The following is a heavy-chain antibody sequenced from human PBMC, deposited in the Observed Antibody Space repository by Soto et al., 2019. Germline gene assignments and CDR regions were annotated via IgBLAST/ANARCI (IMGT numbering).Heavy chain of an antibody. V-gene: IGHV3-66*01. D-gene: IGHD6-19*01. J-gene: IGHJ4*02. Sequence: EVQLVESGGGLVQPGGSLRLSCAASGFTVSSNYMSWVRQAPGEGLEWVSVIYSGGSTYYADSVKGRFTISRDNSKNTLYLQMNSLRAEDTAVYYCARYSSGWGNTYFDYWGQGTLVTVSS. CDR2: IYSGGST. CDR1: GFTVSSNY. CDR3: ARYSSGWGNTYFDY.